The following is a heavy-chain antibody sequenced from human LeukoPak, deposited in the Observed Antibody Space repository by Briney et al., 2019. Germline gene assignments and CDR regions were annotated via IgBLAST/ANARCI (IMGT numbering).Heavy chain of an antibody. CDR2: IGGSGVRT. CDR3: ASILLWFVYDY. V-gene: IGHV3-23*01. Sequence: GGTLRLSCSASGFTFTTYGMNWVRQAPGKGLEWVSGIGGSGVRTYYADSVKGRFTISRDNSKNTLYLQMNSLRVEDTAVYYCASILLWFVYDYWGQGTLVTVSS. CDR1: GFTFTTYG. J-gene: IGHJ4*02. D-gene: IGHD3-10*01.